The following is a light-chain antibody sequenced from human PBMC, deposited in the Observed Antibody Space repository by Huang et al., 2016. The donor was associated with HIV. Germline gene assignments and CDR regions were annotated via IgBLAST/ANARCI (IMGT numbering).Light chain of an antibody. Sequence: EIVMTQSPATLSAPPGERATLPCRASQSVSSNLAWYQQKPGQAPRLLIYGASTRATGIPARFSGSGSGTEFTLTISSLQSEDFAVYYCQQNNNWPPSFTFGPGTKVDIK. J-gene: IGKJ3*01. CDR2: GAS. CDR1: QSVSSN. CDR3: QQNNNWPPSFT. V-gene: IGKV3-15*01.